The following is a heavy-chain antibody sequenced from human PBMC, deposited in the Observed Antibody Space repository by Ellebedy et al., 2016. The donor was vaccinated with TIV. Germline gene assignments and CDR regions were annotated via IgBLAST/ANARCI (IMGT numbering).Heavy chain of an antibody. CDR1: GFMFSRFW. D-gene: IGHD3-22*01. Sequence: GESLKISCAASGFMFSRFWMNWVRQAPGKGLEWVAKIKEDGSEKYSVDSVKGRFTISRDNAKNSVYLQMNSLRAEDTAVYYCARQGDYDSGYGMDIWGQGTTVTASS. CDR3: ARQGDYDSGYGMDI. V-gene: IGHV3-7*03. CDR2: IKEDGSEK. J-gene: IGHJ6*02.